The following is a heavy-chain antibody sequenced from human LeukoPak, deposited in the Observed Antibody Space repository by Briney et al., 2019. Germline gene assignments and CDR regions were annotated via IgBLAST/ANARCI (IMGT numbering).Heavy chain of an antibody. D-gene: IGHD3-22*01. J-gene: IGHJ4*02. CDR1: GYTFTSYY. CDR2: FDPEDGET. Sequence: ASVKVSCKASGYTFTSYYMHWVRQAPGKGLEWMGGFDPEDGETIYAQKFQGRVTMTEDTSTDTAYMELSSLRSEDTAVYYCATTGPDYYDSSGYYLLDYWGQGTLVTVSS. V-gene: IGHV1-24*01. CDR3: ATTGPDYYDSSGYYLLDY.